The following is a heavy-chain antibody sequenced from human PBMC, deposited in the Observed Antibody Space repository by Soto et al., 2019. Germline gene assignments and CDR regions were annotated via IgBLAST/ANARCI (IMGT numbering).Heavy chain of an antibody. CDR2: IIPIFGTA. CDR1: GGTFSSYA. CDR3: ARDYGGYAFDI. D-gene: IGHD4-17*01. V-gene: IGHV1-69*13. J-gene: IGHJ3*02. Sequence: ASVKVSCKASGGTFSSYAISWVRQAPGQGLEWMGGIIPIFGTASYAQKFQGRVTITADESTSTAYMELSSLRSEDTAVYYCARDYGGYAFDIWGQGTMVTVSS.